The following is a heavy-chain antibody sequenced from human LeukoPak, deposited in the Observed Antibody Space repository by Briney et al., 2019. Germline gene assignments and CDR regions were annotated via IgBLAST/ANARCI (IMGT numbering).Heavy chain of an antibody. CDR1: GYTFTSYG. J-gene: IGHJ4*02. D-gene: IGHD3-10*01. CDR2: IIPILGIA. Sequence: SVKVSCKASGYTFTSYGISWVRQAPGQGLEWMGRIIPILGIANYAQKFQGRVTITADKSTSTAYMELSSLRSEDTAVYYCAFSYYYGSGSYYGGDSDYWGQGTLVTVSS. CDR3: AFSYYYGSGSYYGGDSDY. V-gene: IGHV1-69*04.